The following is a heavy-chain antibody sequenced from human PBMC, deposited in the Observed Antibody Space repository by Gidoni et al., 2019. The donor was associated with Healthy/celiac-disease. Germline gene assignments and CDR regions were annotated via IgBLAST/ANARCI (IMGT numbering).Heavy chain of an antibody. CDR2: IIPIFGTA. V-gene: IGHV1-69*06. Sequence: QVQPVQSGAEVKKPGSSVQVSCKASGGTFRSYALSWVRKSPGKWLEWMGGIIPIFGTANYAQKFQGRVTSTADKSTSTACMELSSLRSEDTAVYYCASALGYDMAFDIWGQGTMVTVSS. J-gene: IGHJ3*02. CDR3: ASALGYDMAFDI. CDR1: GGTFRSYA. D-gene: IGHD3-22*01.